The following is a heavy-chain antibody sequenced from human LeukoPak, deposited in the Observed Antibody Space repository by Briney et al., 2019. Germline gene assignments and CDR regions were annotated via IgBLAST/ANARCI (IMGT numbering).Heavy chain of an antibody. D-gene: IGHD4-23*01. J-gene: IGHJ4*02. CDR1: GGSISSGSYY. CDR2: IYTSGST. V-gene: IGHV4-61*02. CDR3: ASTKTLGYGGIDY. Sequence: PSETLSLTCTVSGGSISSGSYYWSWIRQPAGKGLEWIGRIYTSGSTNYNPSLKSRVTISVDTSKNQFSLKLSSVTAADTAVYYCASTKTLGYGGIDYWGQGTLVTVSS.